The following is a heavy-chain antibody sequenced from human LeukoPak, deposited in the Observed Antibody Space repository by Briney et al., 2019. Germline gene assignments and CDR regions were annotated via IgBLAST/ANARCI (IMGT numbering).Heavy chain of an antibody. J-gene: IGHJ6*02. D-gene: IGHD1-14*01. Sequence: GASVKVSFKASGYTFTGYYMHWVRQAPGQGLEWMGWINPNSGGTNYAQKFQGWVAMTRDTSISTAYMELSRLRSDDTAVYYCARGLPGPYYYGMDVWGQGTTVTVSS. CDR1: GYTFTGYY. CDR2: INPNSGGT. CDR3: ARGLPGPYYYGMDV. V-gene: IGHV1-2*04.